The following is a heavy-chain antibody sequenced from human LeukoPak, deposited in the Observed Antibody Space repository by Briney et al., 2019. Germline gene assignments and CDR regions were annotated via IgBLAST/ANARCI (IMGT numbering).Heavy chain of an antibody. V-gene: IGHV3-66*02. CDR1: GFTVSGNY. CDR3: AKVRVPAVYYYYGMDV. D-gene: IGHD2-2*01. J-gene: IGHJ6*02. CDR2: IYSGGST. Sequence: GGSLRLSCAASGFTVSGNYMSWVRQAPGKGLEWVSVIYSGGSTYYADSVKGRFTISRDNSKNTLYLQMNSLRAEDTAVYYCAKVRVPAVYYYYGMDVWGQGTTVTVSS.